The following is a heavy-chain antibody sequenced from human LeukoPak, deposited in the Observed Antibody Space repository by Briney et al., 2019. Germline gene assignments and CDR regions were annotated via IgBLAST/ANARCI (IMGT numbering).Heavy chain of an antibody. Sequence: GGSLRLSCAASGLTFSNYNMNWVRLAPGKGLEWVSSISSTSSYIFYADSVKGRFTISRDNAKNSVSLQMNSLRAEDTAVYCVRDDDRPDNGLDYWGQGTLVTVSS. CDR1: GLTFSNYN. CDR2: ISSTSSYI. CDR3: VRDDDRPDNGLDY. V-gene: IGHV3-21*01. D-gene: IGHD3-22*01. J-gene: IGHJ4*02.